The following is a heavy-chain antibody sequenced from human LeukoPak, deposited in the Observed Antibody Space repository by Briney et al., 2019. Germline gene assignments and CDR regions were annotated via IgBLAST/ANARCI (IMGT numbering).Heavy chain of an antibody. Sequence: ASVKVSCKASGYTFTGYYMHWVRQAPGQGLEWMGWINPNSGGTNYAQKFQGRVTMTRDTSISTAYMELSSLGSEDTAVYYCATQTTRMVRGVRADAFDIWGQGTMVTVSS. CDR1: GYTFTGYY. D-gene: IGHD3-10*01. V-gene: IGHV1-2*02. CDR2: INPNSGGT. J-gene: IGHJ3*02. CDR3: ATQTTRMVRGVRADAFDI.